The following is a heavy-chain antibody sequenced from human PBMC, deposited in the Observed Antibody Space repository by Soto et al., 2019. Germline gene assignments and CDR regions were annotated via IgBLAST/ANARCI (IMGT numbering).Heavy chain of an antibody. Sequence: EVQLVESGGGLVQPGRSLRLSCAASGFTFDDYAMHWVRQAPGKGLEWVAGISVVGGSTYYADSVKGRFTISRDNSTNTLYLQMNSLRAEDTAVYYCAPAPVGPHTSYSGLDVWGQGTTVTVSS. CDR1: GFTFDDYA. CDR3: APAPVGPHTSYSGLDV. J-gene: IGHJ6*02. CDR2: ISVVGGST. V-gene: IGHV3-23*04. D-gene: IGHD1-26*01.